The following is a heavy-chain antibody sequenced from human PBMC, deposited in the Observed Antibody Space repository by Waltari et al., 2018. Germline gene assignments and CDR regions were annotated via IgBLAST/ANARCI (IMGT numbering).Heavy chain of an antibody. CDR2: SNSDVGST. D-gene: IGHD4-17*01. CDR3: ARGARRTTVTTGWWYFDL. J-gene: IGHJ2*01. V-gene: IGHV3-74*01. Sequence: EVQLVESGGGLVQPGGSLRLSCADSGFTYSMYWMHWVRQAPGKGLGWGSSSNSDVGSTSYADSVKGRFTISKDNAKNTVYLQMNSLRAEDTAIYYCARGARRTTVTTGWWYFDLWGRGTLVTVSS. CDR1: GFTYSMYW.